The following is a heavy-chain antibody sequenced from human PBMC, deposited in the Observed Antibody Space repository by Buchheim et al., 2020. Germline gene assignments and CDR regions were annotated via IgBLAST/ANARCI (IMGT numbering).Heavy chain of an antibody. CDR1: GFTFGDYA. V-gene: IGHV3-49*03. CDR3: SRGSSSSAYFGLDV. CDR2: IRSRAYGGTT. Sequence: EVQVVESGGGLIQPGRSLRLSCTGSGFTFGDYAMSWFRQAPGKGLEWVGFIRSRAYGGTTEYADSVLGRFTISRDVSRSIAYLQMNSLRIEDTAVYSCSRGSSSSAYFGLDVWGQGTT. J-gene: IGHJ6*02. D-gene: IGHD6-6*01.